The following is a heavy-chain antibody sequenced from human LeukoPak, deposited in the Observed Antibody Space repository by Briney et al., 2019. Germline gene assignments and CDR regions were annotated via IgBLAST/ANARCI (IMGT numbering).Heavy chain of an antibody. D-gene: IGHD7-27*01. J-gene: IGHJ4*02. V-gene: IGHV4-59*02. Sequence: SETLSPTCTVSGGSVSDYYWSWIRQSPGKGLDGIGYIYYTETSYNPSLKSRVNISAETSKNQFYLKLSSVTAADTAVYYCASRKLGNDYWGQGTLVTVSS. CDR1: GGSVSDYY. CDR3: ASRKLGNDY. CDR2: IYYTET.